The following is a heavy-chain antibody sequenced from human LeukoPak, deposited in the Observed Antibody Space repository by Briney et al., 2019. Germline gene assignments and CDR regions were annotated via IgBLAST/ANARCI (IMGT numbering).Heavy chain of an antibody. J-gene: IGHJ4*02. CDR3: ARGWNYYDSSGQSGIY. CDR2: ISSSSSTI. V-gene: IGHV3-48*01. D-gene: IGHD3-22*01. Sequence: GGSLRHSCAASGFTFSSYSMKWVRQAPGKGLEWVSYISSSSSTIYYADSVKGRFTISRDNAKKSLYLQMNSLRAEDTAVYYCARGWNYYDSSGQSGIYWGQGTLVTVSS. CDR1: GFTFSSYS.